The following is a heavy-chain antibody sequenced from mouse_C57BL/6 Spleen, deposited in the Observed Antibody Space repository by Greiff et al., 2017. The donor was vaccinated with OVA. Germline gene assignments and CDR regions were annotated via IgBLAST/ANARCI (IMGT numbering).Heavy chain of an antibody. CDR3: ARDYDEGDWYFDV. J-gene: IGHJ1*03. Sequence: QVQLKESGAELVRPGTSVKVSCKASGYAFTNYLIEWVKQRPGQGLEWIGVINPGSGGTNYNEKFKGKATLTADKSSSTAYMQLSSLTSEDSAVYFCARDYDEGDWYFDVWGTGTTVTVSS. V-gene: IGHV1-54*01. D-gene: IGHD2-4*01. CDR1: GYAFTNYL. CDR2: INPGSGGT.